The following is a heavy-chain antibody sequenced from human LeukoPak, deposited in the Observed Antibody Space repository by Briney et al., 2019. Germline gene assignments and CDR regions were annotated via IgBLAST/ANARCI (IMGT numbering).Heavy chain of an antibody. CDR3: ARVGSGSFDK. J-gene: IGHJ4*02. CDR1: GGSISPYY. CDR2: NYYSGNT. V-gene: IGHV4-59*01. Sequence: SETLSLTCTVSGGSISPYYWSWIRQPPGKGLEWIGYNYYSGNTIYNPSLKSRVTVSVDTSKNQFSLKLSSLTAADTAVYYCARVGSGSFDKWGQGTLVTVSS. D-gene: IGHD6-19*01.